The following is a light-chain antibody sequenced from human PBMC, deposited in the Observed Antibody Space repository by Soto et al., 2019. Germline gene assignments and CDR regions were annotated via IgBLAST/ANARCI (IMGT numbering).Light chain of an antibody. CDR3: GTWDSSLSAGV. J-gene: IGLJ1*01. CDR1: SSNIGNNY. Sequence: QAVVTQPPSVSAAPGQKVTISCSGSSSNIGNNYVSWYQQLPGTAPKLLIYENNKRPSGIPDRFSGSKSGTSATLGITGLQTGDEADYYWGTWDSSLSAGVFGTGTKVTVL. CDR2: ENN. V-gene: IGLV1-51*02.